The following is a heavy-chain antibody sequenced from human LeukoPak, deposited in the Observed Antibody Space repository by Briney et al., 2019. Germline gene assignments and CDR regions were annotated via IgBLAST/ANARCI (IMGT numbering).Heavy chain of an antibody. Sequence: GRSLRLSCAASGFTFSSYAMHWVRQAPGKGLKWVAVISYDGSNKYYADSVKGRFTISRDNSKNTLYLQMNSLRAEDTAVYYCARVNGPPTYYDFWSGSDSFDYWGQGTLVTVSS. J-gene: IGHJ4*02. D-gene: IGHD3-3*01. CDR1: GFTFSSYA. CDR2: ISYDGSNK. CDR3: ARVNGPPTYYDFWSGSDSFDY. V-gene: IGHV3-30-3*01.